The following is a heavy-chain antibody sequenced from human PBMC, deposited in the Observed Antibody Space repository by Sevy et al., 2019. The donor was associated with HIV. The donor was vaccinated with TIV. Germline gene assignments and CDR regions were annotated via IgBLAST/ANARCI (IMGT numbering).Heavy chain of an antibody. J-gene: IGHJ5*02. CDR1: GFTFSSYG. V-gene: IGHV3-30*18. CDR2: ISNDGSNK. CDR3: AKEFSAAPYNWFDP. D-gene: IGHD6-25*01. Sequence: GGSLRLSCAASGFTFSSYGMHWVRQAPGKGLERVAVISNDGSNKYYADSVKGRFTISRDNSKNTLYLQMNSLRAEDTAVYYCAKEFSAAPYNWFDPWGQGTLVTVSS.